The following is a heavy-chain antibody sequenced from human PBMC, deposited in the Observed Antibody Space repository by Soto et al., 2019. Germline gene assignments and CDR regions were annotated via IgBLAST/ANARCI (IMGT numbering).Heavy chain of an antibody. Sequence: PGGSLRLSCAASGFTFNTFGMHWVRQAPGKGLEWVAVISYDGSDKYYSDSVRGRFTISRDNSMNTLYLQMNSLRTEDTAVYSCAKSPQFSCSSYPCYKHYFEYWGQGTLVTVSS. CDR2: ISYDGSDK. D-gene: IGHD2-2*02. CDR1: GFTFNTFG. V-gene: IGHV3-30*18. J-gene: IGHJ4*02. CDR3: AKSPQFSCSSYPCYKHYFEY.